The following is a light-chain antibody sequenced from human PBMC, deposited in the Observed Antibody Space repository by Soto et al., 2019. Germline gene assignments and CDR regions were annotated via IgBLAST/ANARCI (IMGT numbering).Light chain of an antibody. J-gene: IGKJ4*01. CDR3: QQSYSTPLT. V-gene: IGKV1-39*01. CDR1: QSISSY. Sequence: DIQMTQSPSSLSASVGDRVTITCRASQSISSYLNWDQQKPGKAPKLLIYAASSLHSGVPSRFSGSGSWTDFTLTISSLQPEDFATYYCQQSYSTPLTFGGGTKVEIK. CDR2: AAS.